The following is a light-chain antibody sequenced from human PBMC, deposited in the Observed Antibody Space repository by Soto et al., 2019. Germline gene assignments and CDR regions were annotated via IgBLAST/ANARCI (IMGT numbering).Light chain of an antibody. Sequence: QSALTQPRSVSRSPGQSVTISCTGTSSDVGDYNYVSWYQQHPAKAPKLMIYDVRERPSGVPDRFSGSKSGNTASLTISGLQAEDEADYYCCSYAGNFTWVFGGGTKLTVL. V-gene: IGLV2-11*01. CDR1: SSDVGDYNY. J-gene: IGLJ2*01. CDR2: DVR. CDR3: CSYAGNFTWV.